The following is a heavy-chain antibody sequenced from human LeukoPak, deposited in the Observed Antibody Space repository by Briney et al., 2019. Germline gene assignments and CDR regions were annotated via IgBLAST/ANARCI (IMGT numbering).Heavy chain of an antibody. CDR3: VKGVAARRGDFDY. CDR2: ISSNGGST. J-gene: IGHJ4*02. V-gene: IGHV3-64D*09. Sequence: GGSLRLSCSASGFTFSSYAMHWVRQAPGKGLEYVSAISSNGGSTYYADSVKGRFTISRDNSKNTLYLQMSSLRAEDTAVYYCVKGVAARRGDFDYWGQGTLVTVSS. D-gene: IGHD6-6*01. CDR1: GFTFSSYA.